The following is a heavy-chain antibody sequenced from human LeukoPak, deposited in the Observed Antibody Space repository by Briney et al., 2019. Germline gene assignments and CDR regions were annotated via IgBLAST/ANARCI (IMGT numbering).Heavy chain of an antibody. D-gene: IGHD5-24*01. J-gene: IGHJ4*02. CDR1: GDTFSRYS. V-gene: IGHV1-69*05. CDR2: IIPIFGTA. Sequence: SVKVSCKASGDTFSRYSISWVRQAPGHGLEWVGGIIPIFGTANYPRKLQGRVTITTDESTRTAYMELSSLRSEDTAVYYCATQLDGYNFIFDYWGQGTPVTVSS. CDR3: ATQLDGYNFIFDY.